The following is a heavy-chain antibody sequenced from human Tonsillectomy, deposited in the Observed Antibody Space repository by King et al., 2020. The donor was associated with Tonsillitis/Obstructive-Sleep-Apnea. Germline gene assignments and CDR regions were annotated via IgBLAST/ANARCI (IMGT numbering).Heavy chain of an antibody. J-gene: IGHJ6*03. CDR3: ARGYCSNTSCCPYYYCMDV. V-gene: IGHV4-34*01. D-gene: IGHD2-2*01. Sequence: VQLQQWGAGLLKPSKTLSLTCAIYGGSFSDYYWNWIRQPPGKGLEWIGEINHSGSTNNNPSLKSRVTISVDTSKNQFSLKLSSVTAADTAVYYCARGYCSNTSCCPYYYCMDVWGKGTTVTVSS. CDR2: INHSGST. CDR1: GGSFSDYY.